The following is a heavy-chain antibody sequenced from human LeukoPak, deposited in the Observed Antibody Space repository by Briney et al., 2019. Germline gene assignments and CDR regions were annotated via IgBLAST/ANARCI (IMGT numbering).Heavy chain of an antibody. J-gene: IGHJ2*01. CDR1: GGSISSYY. V-gene: IGHV4-59*01. CDR2: IYYSGST. CDR3: ARSITISPRYFEL. Sequence: SETLSLTCTVSGGSISSYYWSWIRQPPGKGLEWIGYIYYSGSTNYNPSLKSRVTISVDTSKNQFSLKLSSVTAADTAVYYCARSITISPRYFELWGRGTLVTVSS. D-gene: IGHD3-9*01.